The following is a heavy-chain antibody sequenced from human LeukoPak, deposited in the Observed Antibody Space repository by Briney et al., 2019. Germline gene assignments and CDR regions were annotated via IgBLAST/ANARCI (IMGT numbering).Heavy chain of an antibody. V-gene: IGHV3-11*06. Sequence: PGGSLRLSCAASGFTFSDYYMSWIRQAPGKGLEWVSYISSSSSYTNYADSVKGRFTISRDNAKNSLYLQMNSLRAEDTAVYYCARVSFCPRCHFDYWGQGTLVTVSS. J-gene: IGHJ4*02. CDR3: ARVSFCPRCHFDY. CDR1: GFTFSDYY. CDR2: ISSSSSYT. D-gene: IGHD2/OR15-2a*01.